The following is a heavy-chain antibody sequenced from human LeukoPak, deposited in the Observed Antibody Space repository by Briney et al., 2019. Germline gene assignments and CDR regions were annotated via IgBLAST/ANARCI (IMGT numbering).Heavy chain of an antibody. D-gene: IGHD6-19*01. CDR3: ARHAIAVAGTGYFDY. CDR2: IYNSGNT. J-gene: IGHJ4*02. V-gene: IGHV4-59*08. CDR1: GXSISGYH. Sequence: SETLSLTCTVSGXSISGYHWGWIRQPPGRGLEWIGFIYNSGNTNYSPYLKSRVTISVDTSKNQFSLKLSSVTAADTAVYYCARHAIAVAGTGYFDYWGQGTLVTVSS.